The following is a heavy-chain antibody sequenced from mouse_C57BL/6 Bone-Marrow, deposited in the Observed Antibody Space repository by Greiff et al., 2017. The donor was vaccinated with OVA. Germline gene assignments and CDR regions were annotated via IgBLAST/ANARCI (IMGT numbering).Heavy chain of an antibody. CDR1: GYTFTSYW. J-gene: IGHJ2*01. CDR2: IDPSDSYI. V-gene: IGHV1-59*01. CDR3: ARCPYYYGSSYSDY. Sequence: QVQLQQPGAELVRPGTSVKLSCKASGYTFTSYWMHWVKQRPGQGLEWIGVIDPSDSYITYNQKFKGKATLTVDTSSSTAYMQLSSLTSEDSAVYYSARCPYYYGSSYSDYWGQGTTLTVSS. D-gene: IGHD1-1*01.